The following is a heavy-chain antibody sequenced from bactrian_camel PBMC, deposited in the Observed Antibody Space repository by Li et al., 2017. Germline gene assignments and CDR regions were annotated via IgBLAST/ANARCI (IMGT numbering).Heavy chain of an antibody. CDR3: ATGFRAISPAWRGDVEYNY. V-gene: IGHV3S53*01. J-gene: IGHJ4*01. Sequence: HVQLVESGGGLVQPGGSLRLSCAASGYVVSTHSMGWFRQAPGKEREGVAYSPVYGTVTVADSVKGRFTISQDSAKNILYLQMNSLKPEDTAVYYCATGFRAISPAWRGDVEYNYWGQGTQVTVS. D-gene: IGHD3*01. CDR1: GYVVSTHS. CDR2: SPVYGTV.